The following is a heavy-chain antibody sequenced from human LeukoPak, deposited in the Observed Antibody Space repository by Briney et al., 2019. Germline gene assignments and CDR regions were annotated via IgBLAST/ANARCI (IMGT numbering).Heavy chain of an antibody. CDR2: IYYSGST. Sequence: SETLSLTCTVSGGSISSSSYYWGWIRQPPGKGLEWIGSIYYSGSTYYNPSLKSRVTISVDTSKNQFSLKLSSVTAADTAVYYCARGRGAFDIWGQGTMVTVSS. J-gene: IGHJ3*02. D-gene: IGHD5-24*01. CDR3: ARGRGAFDI. V-gene: IGHV4-39*07. CDR1: GGSISSSSYY.